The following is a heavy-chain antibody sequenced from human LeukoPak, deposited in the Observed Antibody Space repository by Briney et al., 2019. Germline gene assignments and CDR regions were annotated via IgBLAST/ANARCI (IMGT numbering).Heavy chain of an antibody. CDR2: IVWNGGST. V-gene: IGHV3-20*04. CDR3: VRDSPKTAGTYNWFDT. D-gene: IGHD2-21*02. J-gene: IGHJ5*02. CDR1: GFTFDDYG. Sequence: GGSLRLSCAASGFTFDDYGMDWVRQAPGKGLEWVSGIVWNGGSTNYADSVKGRFTISRDNAKNSLYLQMSSLRVEDTAFYYCVRDSPKTAGTYNWFDTWGRGTLVTVSS.